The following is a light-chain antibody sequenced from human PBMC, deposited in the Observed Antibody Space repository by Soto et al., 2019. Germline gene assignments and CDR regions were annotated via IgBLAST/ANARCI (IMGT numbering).Light chain of an antibody. CDR3: QQRRIS. CDR1: QSVSSY. CDR2: DAS. Sequence: EIVLTQSPATLSLSPGERATLSCRASQSVSSYLAWYQQKPGQAPRLLIYDASNRATGIPARFSASGSRTDFTLTISSLELEDFAVYYCQQRRISFGQGTRLEIE. J-gene: IGKJ5*01. V-gene: IGKV3-11*01.